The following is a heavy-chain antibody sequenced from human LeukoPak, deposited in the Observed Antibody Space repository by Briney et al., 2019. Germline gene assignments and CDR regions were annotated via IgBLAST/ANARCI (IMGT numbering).Heavy chain of an antibody. D-gene: IGHD1-26*01. Sequence: ASVKVSCKVSGYTLTELSMHWVRQAPGQGLEWMGWISAYNGNTNYAQKLQGRVTMTTDTSTSTAYMELRSLRSDDTAVYYCARGSNWELLPLDYWGQGTLVTVSS. CDR3: ARGSNWELLPLDY. V-gene: IGHV1-18*01. CDR1: GYTLTELS. CDR2: ISAYNGNT. J-gene: IGHJ4*02.